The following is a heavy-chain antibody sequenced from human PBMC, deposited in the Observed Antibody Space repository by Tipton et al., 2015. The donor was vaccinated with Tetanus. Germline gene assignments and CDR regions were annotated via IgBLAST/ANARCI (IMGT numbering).Heavy chain of an antibody. V-gene: IGHV4-30-4*01. D-gene: IGHD3-22*01. J-gene: IGHJ4*02. CDR2: ISHSGTT. Sequence: TLSLTCTVPGGSISSDAHYWSWIRQAPGKGLEWLGYISHSGTTNYDPSLMSRVTLSLDTARGQFSLKLTSVTAADAAVYFCARDRRDFAYDSRGFYSPLYYFDNWGQGLRVTVSS. CDR3: ARDRRDFAYDSRGFYSPLYYFDN. CDR1: GGSISSDAHY.